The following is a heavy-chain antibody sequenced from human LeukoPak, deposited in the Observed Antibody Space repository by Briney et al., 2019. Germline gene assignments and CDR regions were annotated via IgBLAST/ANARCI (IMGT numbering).Heavy chain of an antibody. CDR1: GFTFSSYA. D-gene: IGHD6-13*01. Sequence: GGSLRLSCAASGFTFSSYAMSWVRQAPGKGLEWVSAISGSGGSTYYADSVKGRFTISRDNSKNTLYLQMNSLRAEDTAVYYCARGLLGPIAAAGDYWGQGTLVTVSS. J-gene: IGHJ4*02. V-gene: IGHV3-23*01. CDR3: ARGLLGPIAAAGDY. CDR2: ISGSGGST.